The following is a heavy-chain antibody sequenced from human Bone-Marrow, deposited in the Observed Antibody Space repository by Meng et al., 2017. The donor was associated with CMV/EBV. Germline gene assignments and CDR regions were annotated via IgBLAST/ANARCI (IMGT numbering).Heavy chain of an antibody. CDR1: GYTFTSYG. J-gene: IGHJ4*02. CDR3: ARDFEQQLVQPAENLFDY. Sequence: QVQLVQSGAEVKKPGASVKVSCKASGYTFTSYGISWVRQAPGQGLEWMGWISAYNGNTNYAQKLQGRVTMTTDTSTSTAYMELSRLRSDDTAVYYCARDFEQQLVQPAENLFDYWGQGTLVTVSS. V-gene: IGHV1-18*01. CDR2: ISAYNGNT. D-gene: IGHD6-13*01.